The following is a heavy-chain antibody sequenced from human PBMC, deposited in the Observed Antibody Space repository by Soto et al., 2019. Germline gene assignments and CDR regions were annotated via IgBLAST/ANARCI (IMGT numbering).Heavy chain of an antibody. CDR1: GFTVSSNY. D-gene: IGHD3-16*01. CDR3: ARESVGARFGMDV. Sequence: EVQLVESGGGLVQPGGSLRLSCAASGFTVSSNYMSWVRQPPGKGLEWVSVIYSGGSTYYADSVKGRFTISRDNSRNTLYLQMNSLRTEDTAVYSFARESVGARFGMDVWGQGTTVTVSS. CDR2: IYSGGST. J-gene: IGHJ6*01. V-gene: IGHV3-66*01.